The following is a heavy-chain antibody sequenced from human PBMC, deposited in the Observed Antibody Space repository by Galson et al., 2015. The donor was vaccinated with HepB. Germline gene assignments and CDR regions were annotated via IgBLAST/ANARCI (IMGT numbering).Heavy chain of an antibody. D-gene: IGHD5-24*01. J-gene: IGHJ4*02. CDR1: GFTFSSYS. Sequence: SLRLSCAASGFTFSSYSMNWVRQAPGKGLEWVSSISSSSSYIYYADSVKGRFTISRDNAKNSLYLQINSLRAEDTAVYYCARDHEMATITPGDYWGQGTLVTVSS. V-gene: IGHV3-21*01. CDR2: ISSSSSYI. CDR3: ARDHEMATITPGDY.